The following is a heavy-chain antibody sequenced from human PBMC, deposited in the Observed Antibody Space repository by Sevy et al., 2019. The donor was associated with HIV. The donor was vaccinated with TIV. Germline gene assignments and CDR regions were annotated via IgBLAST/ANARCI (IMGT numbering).Heavy chain of an antibody. D-gene: IGHD6-19*01. Sequence: GGSLRLSCAASGFTFSSYAMHWVRQAPGKGLEWVAVISYDGSNKYYADSVKGRFTISRDNSKNTLYLQMNSLRAEDTAVYNCARSTGYSSGWYPHYYGMDVWGQGTTVTVSS. CDR2: ISYDGSNK. J-gene: IGHJ6*02. CDR1: GFTFSSYA. V-gene: IGHV3-30-3*01. CDR3: ARSTGYSSGWYPHYYGMDV.